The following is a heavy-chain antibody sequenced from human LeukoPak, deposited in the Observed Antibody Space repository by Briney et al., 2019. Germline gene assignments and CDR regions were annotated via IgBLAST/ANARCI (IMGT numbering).Heavy chain of an antibody. Sequence: GGSLRLSCAASGFTFDDYAMHWVRQAPGKGLEWVSGISWNSGSIGYADSVKGRFTISRDNAKSSLYLQMNSLRVEDTAVYHCARASFQRWLQLGGDWGQGTLVTVSS. J-gene: IGHJ4*02. CDR1: GFTFDDYA. V-gene: IGHV3-9*01. D-gene: IGHD5-24*01. CDR3: ARASFQRWLQLGGD. CDR2: ISWNSGSI.